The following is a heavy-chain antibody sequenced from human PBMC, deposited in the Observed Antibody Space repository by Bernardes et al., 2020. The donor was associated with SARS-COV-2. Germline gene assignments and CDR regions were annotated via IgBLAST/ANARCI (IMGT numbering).Heavy chain of an antibody. J-gene: IGHJ5*02. CDR1: GYIFTNYW. D-gene: IGHD1-26*01. V-gene: IGHV5-51*01. CDR2: TYPGDSDT. CDR3: ARHVEGDWFDP. Sequence: GASLQISCKASGYIFTNYWIAWVRQMPGQGLEWMGITYPGDSDTRYSPSFQGQVTISADKSITTAYLQWNSLKASDTATYYCARHVEGDWFDPWGQGTLVTVSS.